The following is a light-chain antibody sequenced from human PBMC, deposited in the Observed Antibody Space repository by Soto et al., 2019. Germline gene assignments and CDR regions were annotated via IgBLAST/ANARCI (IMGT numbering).Light chain of an antibody. V-gene: IGLV2-14*01. CDR2: DVS. Sequence: QSVLTQSASVSGSPGQSITISCTGTSSDVGGYNYVSWYQQHPGKAPKLMIYDVSYRPSGVSNRFSGSKSGDTASPTISGLQAEDEADYYCSSYTGSTSYVFGTGTKVTVL. J-gene: IGLJ1*01. CDR3: SSYTGSTSYV. CDR1: SSDVGGYNY.